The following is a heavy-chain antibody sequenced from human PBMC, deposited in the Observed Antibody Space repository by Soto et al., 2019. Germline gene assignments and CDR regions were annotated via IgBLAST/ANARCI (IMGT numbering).Heavy chain of an antibody. D-gene: IGHD1-26*01. CDR3: ARQGGSYYPWFDP. V-gene: IGHV5-51*01. Sequence: GASLKISCNGSGYSFTSYWIGWVRQMPGKGLEWMGIIYPGDSDTRYSPSFQGQVTISADKSISTAYLQWSSLKASDTAMYYCARQGGSYYPWFDPWGQGTLVTVSS. J-gene: IGHJ5*02. CDR1: GYSFTSYW. CDR2: IYPGDSDT.